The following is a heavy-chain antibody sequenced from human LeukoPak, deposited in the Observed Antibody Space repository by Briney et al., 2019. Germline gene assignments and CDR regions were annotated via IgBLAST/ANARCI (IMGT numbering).Heavy chain of an antibody. CDR3: ARRYGFPRGKFFDY. CDR2: IYYSGTA. CDR1: GGSISSSSHY. D-gene: IGHD1-14*01. V-gene: IGHV4-39*01. Sequence: SETLSLTCTVSGGSISSSSHYWGWIRQPPGKGLEWIGSIYYSGTAFHNPSLKSRVTISIDTSKNQFSLNLSSVAAADTAVYYCARRYGFPRGKFFDYWGQGTLVTVSS. J-gene: IGHJ4*02.